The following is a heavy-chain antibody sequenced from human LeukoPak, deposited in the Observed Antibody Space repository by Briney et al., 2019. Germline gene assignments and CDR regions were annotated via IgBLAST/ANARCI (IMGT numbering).Heavy chain of an antibody. D-gene: IGHD3-22*01. CDR2: ISAYNGNT. CDR3: ARDVNIPYYYDSSGYATPFDY. V-gene: IGHV1-18*01. Sequence: ASVKVSCKASGFTFTSYGISWVRQAPGQGLEWMGWISAYNGNTNYAQKLQGRVTMTTDTSTSTAYMELRSLRSDDTAVYYCARDVNIPYYYDSSGYATPFDYWGQGTLVTVSS. J-gene: IGHJ4*02. CDR1: GFTFTSYG.